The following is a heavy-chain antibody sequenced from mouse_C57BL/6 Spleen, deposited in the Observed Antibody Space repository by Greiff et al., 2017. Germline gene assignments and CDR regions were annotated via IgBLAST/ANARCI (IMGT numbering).Heavy chain of an antibody. CDR3: ASSDNYAMDY. D-gene: IGHD3-2*01. J-gene: IGHJ4*01. Sequence: QVQLQQPGAELVKPGASVKMSCKASGYTFTSYWITWVKQRPGQGLEWIGDLYPGSGSTNYNEKFKSKATVTVDTSSSTAYMQLSSLTSEDSAVYYCASSDNYAMDYWGQGTSVTGSS. V-gene: IGHV1-55*01. CDR2: LYPGSGST. CDR1: GYTFTSYW.